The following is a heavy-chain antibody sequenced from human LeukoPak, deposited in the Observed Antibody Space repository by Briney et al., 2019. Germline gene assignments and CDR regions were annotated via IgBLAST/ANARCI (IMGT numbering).Heavy chain of an antibody. CDR2: YDPEDEKI. D-gene: IGHD1-1*01. Sequence: ASVKVSCKVSGYALSHLSMQWVRQAPGKGLEWMGGYDPEDEKIIFAQKFQGRVTMTEDTSTDTVYMELRSLRPDDTAVYYCATSRWELFLHPTGLHDYWGQGTLITVSS. CDR3: ATSRWELFLHPTGLHDY. CDR1: GYALSHLS. V-gene: IGHV1-24*01. J-gene: IGHJ4*02.